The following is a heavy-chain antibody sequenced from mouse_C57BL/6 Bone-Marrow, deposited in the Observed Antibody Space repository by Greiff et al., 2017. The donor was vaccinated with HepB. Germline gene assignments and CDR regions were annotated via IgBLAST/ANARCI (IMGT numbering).Heavy chain of an antibody. CDR2: IWSGGST. Sequence: VQLVESGPGLVQPSQSLSITCTVSGFSLTSYGVHWVRQSPGKGLEWLGVIWSGGSTDYNAAFISRLSISKDNSKSQVFFKMNSLQADDTAIYYCARNTVTTTYYAMDYWGQGTSVTVSS. CDR1: GFSLTSYG. J-gene: IGHJ4*01. D-gene: IGHD2-5*01. V-gene: IGHV2-2*01. CDR3: ARNTVTTTYYAMDY.